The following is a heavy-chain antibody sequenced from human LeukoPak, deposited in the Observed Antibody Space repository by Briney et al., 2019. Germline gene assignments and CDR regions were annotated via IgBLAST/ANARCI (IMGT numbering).Heavy chain of an antibody. V-gene: IGHV4-61*09. CDR3: ARVATAYYYYYYMDV. CDR1: GGSISSGSYY. Sequence: PSETLSLTCTVSGGSISSGSYYWSWLRQPAGKGLEWIGHIYTSGSTNCNPSLKSRVTISVDTSKNQFSLKLSSVTAADTAVYYCARVATAYYYYYYMDVWGKGTTVTISS. D-gene: IGHD5-18*01. CDR2: IYTSGST. J-gene: IGHJ6*03.